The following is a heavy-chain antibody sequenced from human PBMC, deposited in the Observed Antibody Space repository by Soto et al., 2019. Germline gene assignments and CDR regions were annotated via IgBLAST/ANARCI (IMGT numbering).Heavy chain of an antibody. CDR2: ISYDGSNK. D-gene: IGHD6-13*01. CDR3: AKAREAAGSSVAWFDP. J-gene: IGHJ5*02. V-gene: IGHV3-30*18. Sequence: GSRSLSCVAAGLTFSSFDMPWVRQAPGKGLEWVAVISYDGSNKYYADSVKGPFTISRDNSRNTLYLQMNSLRAEDTAVYYCAKAREAAGSSVAWFDPWGRGTLGIVSS. CDR1: GLTFSSFD.